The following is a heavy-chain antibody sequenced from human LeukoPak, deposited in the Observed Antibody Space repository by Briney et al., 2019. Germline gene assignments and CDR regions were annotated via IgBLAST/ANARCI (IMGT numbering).Heavy chain of an antibody. Sequence: GESLKISCKGSGYSFTSYWIGWVRQMPGKGLEWMGIIYPSDSDTRYSPSFQGQVTISADKSISTAYLQWSSLKASDTAMYYCARLPLICSGGSCYPLDYWGQGTLVTVSS. CDR2: IYPSDSDT. J-gene: IGHJ4*02. V-gene: IGHV5-51*01. CDR3: ARLPLICSGGSCYPLDY. CDR1: GYSFTSYW. D-gene: IGHD2-15*01.